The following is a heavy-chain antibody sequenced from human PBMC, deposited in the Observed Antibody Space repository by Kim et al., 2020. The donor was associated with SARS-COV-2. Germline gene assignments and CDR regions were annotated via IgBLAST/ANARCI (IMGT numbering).Heavy chain of an antibody. V-gene: IGHV3-48*02. CDR3: ARDSHCSGGSCYGY. Sequence: DSFKSRFTISRDNAKNSLYLQMNSLRDEDTAVYYCARDSHCSGGSCYGYWGQGTLVTVSS. J-gene: IGHJ4*02. D-gene: IGHD2-15*01.